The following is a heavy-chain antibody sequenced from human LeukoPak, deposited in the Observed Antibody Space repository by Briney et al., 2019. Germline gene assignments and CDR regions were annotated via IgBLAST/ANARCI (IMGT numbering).Heavy chain of an antibody. CDR1: GGSISNSGYY. V-gene: IGHV4-39*01. J-gene: IGHJ4*02. CDR2: IYYTGNT. CDR3: ARLTSGWYVIY. D-gene: IGHD6-19*01. Sequence: SETLSLTCTVSGGSISNSGYYWGWIRQPPGRGLEWIGSIYYTGNTYYNPSLNSRVTISVDTSKNQFSLKLSSVTDADTAIYYCARLTSGWYVIYWGQGTLVTVSS.